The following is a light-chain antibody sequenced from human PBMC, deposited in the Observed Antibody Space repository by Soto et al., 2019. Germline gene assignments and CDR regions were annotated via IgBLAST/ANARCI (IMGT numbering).Light chain of an antibody. CDR1: SSNIGAGYD. V-gene: IGLV1-40*01. Sequence: QSVLTQPPSVSGAPGQRVTISCTGSSSNIGAGYDVHWYQQLPGTAPKLLIYGNSNRPSGVPDRFSGSKSGTSASLAITGLQAEDEADHYCQSYDSSLSGSDWVFGGGTKLTVL. CDR2: GNS. J-gene: IGLJ3*02. CDR3: QSYDSSLSGSDWV.